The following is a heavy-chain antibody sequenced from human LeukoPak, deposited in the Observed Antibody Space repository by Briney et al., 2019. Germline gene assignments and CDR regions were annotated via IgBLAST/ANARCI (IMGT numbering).Heavy chain of an antibody. CDR2: ISGSGGST. J-gene: IGHJ5*02. V-gene: IGHV3-23*01. Sequence: GGSLRLSCAASGFTFSSYAMSWVRQAPGKGLEWVSAISGSGGSTYYAGSVKGRFTIPRDNFKNTLYLKMNSLRAEDTAVYYCAKDRGDYYDSSGYYSPFWFDPWGQGTRVTVAS. CDR1: GFTFSSYA. CDR3: AKDRGDYYDSSGYYSPFWFDP. D-gene: IGHD3-22*01.